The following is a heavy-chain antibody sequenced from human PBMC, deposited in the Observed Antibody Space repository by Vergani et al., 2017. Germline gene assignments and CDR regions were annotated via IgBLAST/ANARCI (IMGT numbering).Heavy chain of an antibody. CDR3: ARTRGWFDP. D-gene: IGHD2-2*01. J-gene: IGHJ5*02. CDR1: GGSISSGSYY. V-gene: IGHV4-61*02. CDR2: IYTSGST. Sequence: QVQLQESGPGLVKPSQTLSLTCTVSGGSISSGSYYWSWIRQPAGKGLEWIGRIYTSGSTNYNPSLKSRVTMSVDTSKNQFSLKLSSVTAADTAVYYCARTRGWFDPWGQGTLVTVSS.